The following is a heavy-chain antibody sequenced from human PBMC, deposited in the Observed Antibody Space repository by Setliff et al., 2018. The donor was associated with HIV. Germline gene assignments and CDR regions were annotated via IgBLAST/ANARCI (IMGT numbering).Heavy chain of an antibody. CDR1: GFTFSDYW. V-gene: IGHV3-74*01. CDR3: ARDQWGYSYGYYYYYYMDV. Sequence: AGGSLRLSCTASGFTFSDYWMHWVRRGPGRGLEWVSRIGRDGTVANYADSVKGRFTISRDNARNTLFLQMNSLGVEDTALYYCARDQWGYSYGYYYYYYMDVWGKGTTVTVSS. J-gene: IGHJ6*03. CDR2: IGRDGTVA. D-gene: IGHD5-18*01.